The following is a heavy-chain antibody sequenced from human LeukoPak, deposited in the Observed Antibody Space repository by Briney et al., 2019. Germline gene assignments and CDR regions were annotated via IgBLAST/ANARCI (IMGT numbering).Heavy chain of an antibody. CDR3: ARALENTITMIVVVISYFDY. D-gene: IGHD3-22*01. CDR2: INHSGST. J-gene: IGHJ4*02. Sequence: PSETLSLTCAVYGGSFSGYYWSWIRQPPGKGLEWIGEINHSGSTNYNPSLKSRVTISVDTSKNQFSLKLSSVTAADTAVYYCARALENTITMIVVVISYFDYWGQGTLVTVSS. V-gene: IGHV4-34*01. CDR1: GGSFSGYY.